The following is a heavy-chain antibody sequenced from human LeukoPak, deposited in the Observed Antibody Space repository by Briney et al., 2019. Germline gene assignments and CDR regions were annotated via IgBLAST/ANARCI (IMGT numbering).Heavy chain of an antibody. V-gene: IGHV3-74*01. D-gene: IGHD5-12*01. CDR3: ARPKDSGYDVGIFDY. CDR2: INSDGSST. J-gene: IGHJ4*02. Sequence: GGSLRLSCAASGFTFSSYWMHWVRQAPGKGLVWVSRINSDGSSTSYADSVKGRFTISRDNAKNTLYLQMNSLRAEDTAVYYRARPKDSGYDVGIFDYWGQGTLVTVSS. CDR1: GFTFSSYW.